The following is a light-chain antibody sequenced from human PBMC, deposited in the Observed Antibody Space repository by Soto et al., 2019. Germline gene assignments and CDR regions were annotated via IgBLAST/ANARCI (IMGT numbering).Light chain of an antibody. V-gene: IGLV2-8*01. CDR2: EVN. CDR1: SSDVGYYNY. CDR3: SSHAGYTNFYV. Sequence: QSALTQPPSASGSPGQSVTISCTGTSSDVGYYNYVSWYQQHPGKAPKLMIYEVNKRPSGVPDRFSGSKSGNTASLTVSGLQAEDEAYYYCSSHAGYTNFYVFGTGTKLTVL. J-gene: IGLJ1*01.